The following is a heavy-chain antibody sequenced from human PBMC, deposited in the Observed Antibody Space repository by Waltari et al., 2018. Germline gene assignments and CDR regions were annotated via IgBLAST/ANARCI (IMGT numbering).Heavy chain of an antibody. CDR2: IYHDGST. CDR3: TRQVLGYCTSAACRRLES. J-gene: IGHJ4*02. Sequence: QVQLQESGPGLLQPSETLSLTCGVSGYFLNTGFYCGWIRQSPGKGLEWIATIYHDGSTFWSPSLKSGVTLSMDTSKNHSSLSPRSVTATDTAVYYCTRQVLGYCTSAACRRLESWGQGTPVTVSS. V-gene: IGHV4-38-2*01. D-gene: IGHD2-2*03. CDR1: GYFLNTGFY.